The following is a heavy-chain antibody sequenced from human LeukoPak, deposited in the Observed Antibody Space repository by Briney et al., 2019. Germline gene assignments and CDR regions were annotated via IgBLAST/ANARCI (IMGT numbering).Heavy chain of an antibody. J-gene: IGHJ4*02. CDR2: IYYSGST. Sequence: PSETLSLTCTVSGGSISSGDYYWSWIRQPPGKGLEWIGYIYYSGSTYYNPSLKSRVTISVDTSKNQFSLKLSSVTAADTAVYYCARYISGYSSVVFDYWGQGTLVTVSS. V-gene: IGHV4-30-4*01. D-gene: IGHD6-19*01. CDR1: GGSISSGDYY. CDR3: ARYISGYSSVVFDY.